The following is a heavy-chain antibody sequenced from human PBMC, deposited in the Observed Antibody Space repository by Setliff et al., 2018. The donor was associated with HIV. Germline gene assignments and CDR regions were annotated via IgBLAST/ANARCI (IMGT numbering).Heavy chain of an antibody. CDR3: ARHWFIGDSSGWYFDY. Sequence: GESLKISCKGSGYKFTGYWIGWARQMPGKSLEWMGIIYPGDSDTRYSPSFQGQVTIPTDKSISTAFLQWSSLKASDTAMYYCARHWFIGDSSGWYFDYWGQGTLVTVSS. V-gene: IGHV5-51*01. D-gene: IGHD6-19*01. J-gene: IGHJ4*02. CDR1: GYKFTGYW. CDR2: IYPGDSDT.